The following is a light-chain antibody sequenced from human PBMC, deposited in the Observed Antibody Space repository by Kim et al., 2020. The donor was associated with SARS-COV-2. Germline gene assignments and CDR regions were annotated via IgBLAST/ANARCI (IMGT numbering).Light chain of an antibody. CDR3: AAWDDSLHAWV. CDR2: ENS. J-gene: IGLJ3*02. V-gene: IGLV1-47*01. CDR1: SCKSGSHF. Sequence: GQRGAISCSGRSCKSGSHFVCGRQQRPGPAPKLLIRENSQRPSGVPDRFSGSKSGTSASLAISGLRSEDEGIYHCAAWDDSLHAWVFGGGTKVTVL.